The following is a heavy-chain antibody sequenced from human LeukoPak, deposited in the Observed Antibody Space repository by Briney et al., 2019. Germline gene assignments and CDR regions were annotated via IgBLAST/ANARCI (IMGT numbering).Heavy chain of an antibody. CDR3: ARDHPIGYCSSTSCYVFDY. V-gene: IGHV3-30-3*01. D-gene: IGHD2-2*01. CDR2: ISYDGSNK. Sequence: GGSLRLSCAASGFTFGRYAMHWVRQAPGKGLEWVAVISYDGSNKYYADSVKGRFTISRDKSKNTLYLQMNSLRAEDTAVYYCARDHPIGYCSSTSCYVFDYWGQGTLVTVSS. J-gene: IGHJ4*02. CDR1: GFTFGRYA.